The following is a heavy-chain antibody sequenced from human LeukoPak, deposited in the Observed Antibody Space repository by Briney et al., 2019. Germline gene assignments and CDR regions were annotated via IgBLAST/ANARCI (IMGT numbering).Heavy chain of an antibody. CDR2: MNPNSGGT. Sequence: ASVKVSCKASGYTFTGYYVHWVRQAPGQGLEWMGWMNPNSGGTVYAQKFQGRVTMTRATSISTAYMEVSRLGSDDTAVYYCAKEGGTYYYDSSGYSTYDKKDAFDIWGQGTMVTVSS. CDR1: GYTFTGYY. D-gene: IGHD3-22*01. CDR3: AKEGGTYYYDSSGYSTYDKKDAFDI. J-gene: IGHJ3*02. V-gene: IGHV1-2*02.